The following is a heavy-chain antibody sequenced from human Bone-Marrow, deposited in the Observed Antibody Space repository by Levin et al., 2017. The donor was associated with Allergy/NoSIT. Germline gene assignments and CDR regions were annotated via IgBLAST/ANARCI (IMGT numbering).Heavy chain of an antibody. CDR1: GFTFSRSD. CDR2: ISGSGGST. Sequence: PGGSLRLSCAASGFTFSRSDMTWVRQAPGTGLEYVSSISGSGGSTFYADSVKGQFTISRDNSKNTLYLQMNSLRVEDTALYYCAAKTGDYFDYWGQGTLVTVSS. V-gene: IGHV3-23*01. J-gene: IGHJ4*02. CDR3: AAKTGDYFDY. D-gene: IGHD7-27*01.